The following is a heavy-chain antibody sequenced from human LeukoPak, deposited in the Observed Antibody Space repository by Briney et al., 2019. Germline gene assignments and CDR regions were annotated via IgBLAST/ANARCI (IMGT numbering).Heavy chain of an antibody. Sequence: SVKVSCKASGGTFSSYAISWVRQAPGQGLEWMGGIIPIFGTANYAQKFQGRVTITADESTSTAYMELSSLRSEDTAVYYCARNYCSSTSCPGPDYYYHMDVWGKGTTVTVSS. V-gene: IGHV1-69*01. CDR3: ARNYCSSTSCPGPDYYYHMDV. D-gene: IGHD2-2*01. J-gene: IGHJ6*03. CDR2: IIPIFGTA. CDR1: GGTFSSYA.